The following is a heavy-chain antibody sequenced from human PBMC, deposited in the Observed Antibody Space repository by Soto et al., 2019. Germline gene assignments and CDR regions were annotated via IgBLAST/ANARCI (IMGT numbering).Heavy chain of an antibody. V-gene: IGHV5-51*01. CDR1: GYSFTSYW. J-gene: IGHJ6*02. CDR3: ARLLYYDFWSGYTAPGVDV. D-gene: IGHD3-3*01. CDR2: IYPGDSDT. Sequence: GESLKISCKGSGYSFTSYWIGWVRQMPGKGLEWMGIIYPGDSDTRYSPSFQGQVTISADKSISTAYLQWSSLKASDTAMYYCARLLYYDFWSGYTAPGVDVWGQGTTVTVSS.